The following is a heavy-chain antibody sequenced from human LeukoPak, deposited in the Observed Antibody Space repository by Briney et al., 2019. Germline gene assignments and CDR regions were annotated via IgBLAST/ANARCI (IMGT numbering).Heavy chain of an antibody. CDR1: GFNFKNYA. CDR3: AKAGAAAGVQDY. Sequence: PGVSLRLSCAASGFNFKNYAMHWVRQAPGKGLEWVAFIRYDGSNKYCADSVKGRFTISRDNSKNTLYLQMNSLRAEDTAVYYCAKAGAAAGVQDYWGQGTLVTVSS. CDR2: IRYDGSNK. J-gene: IGHJ4*02. V-gene: IGHV3-30*02. D-gene: IGHD6-13*01.